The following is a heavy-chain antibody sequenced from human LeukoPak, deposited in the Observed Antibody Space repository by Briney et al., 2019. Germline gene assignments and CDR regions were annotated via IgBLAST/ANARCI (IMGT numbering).Heavy chain of an antibody. CDR2: IYYSGST. D-gene: IGHD2-2*01. V-gene: IGHV4-31*03. CDR1: GGSIGSGGYY. CDR3: ARSSTTYMDV. J-gene: IGHJ6*03. Sequence: SETLSLTCTVSGGSIGSGGYYWSWIRQHPGKGLEWIGYIYYSGSTYYNPSLKSRVTISVDTSKNQFSLKLSSVTAADTAVYYCARSSTTYMDVWGKGTTVTVSS.